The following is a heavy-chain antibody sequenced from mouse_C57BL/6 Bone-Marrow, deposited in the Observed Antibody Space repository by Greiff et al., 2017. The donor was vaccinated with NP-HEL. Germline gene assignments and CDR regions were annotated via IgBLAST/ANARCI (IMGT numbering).Heavy chain of an antibody. CDR2: IDPENGDT. CDR1: GFNIKDDY. Sequence: VQLQHSGAELVRPGASVKLSCTASGFNIKDDYMHWVKQRPEQGLEWIGWIDPENGDTEYASKFQGKATITADTSSNTAYLQLSSLTSEDTAVYYCTPLWLWFAYWGQGTLVTVSA. CDR3: TPLWLWFAY. V-gene: IGHV14-4*01. J-gene: IGHJ3*01.